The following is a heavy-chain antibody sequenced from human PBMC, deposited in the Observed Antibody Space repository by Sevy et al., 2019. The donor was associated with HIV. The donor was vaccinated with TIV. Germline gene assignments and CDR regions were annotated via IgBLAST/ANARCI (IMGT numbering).Heavy chain of an antibody. D-gene: IGHD1-26*01. CDR2: IRYDGNNK. Sequence: RGSLRLSCAASGFTFSSYGMHWVRQAPGKGLEWVAFIRYDGNNKYYTGSVKGRFTISRDNSKNTLYLQMNSLRAEDTAVYYCAKGREQGYYYGMDVWGQGTTVTVSS. CDR3: AKGREQGYYYGMDV. J-gene: IGHJ6*02. V-gene: IGHV3-30*02. CDR1: GFTFSSYG.